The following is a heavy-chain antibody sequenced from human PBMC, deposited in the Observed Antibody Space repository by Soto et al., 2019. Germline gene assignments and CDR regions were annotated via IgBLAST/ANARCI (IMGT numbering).Heavy chain of an antibody. CDR3: ARWGRVVTSLPHSPYGMDV. CDR2: INPSGGST. V-gene: IGHV1-46*01. Sequence: GGSVKVCFKASGYPFTSYYMHLVRQAPGQGLEWMGIINPSGGSTSYAQKFQGRVTMTRDTSTSTVYMELSSLRSEDTAVYYCARWGRVVTSLPHSPYGMDVWGQGTTVTVSS. J-gene: IGHJ6*01. CDR1: GYPFTSYY. D-gene: IGHD3-16*01.